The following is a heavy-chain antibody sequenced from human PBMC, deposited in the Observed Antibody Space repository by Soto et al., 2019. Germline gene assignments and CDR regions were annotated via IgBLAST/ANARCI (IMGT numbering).Heavy chain of an antibody. CDR1: GGSISSYY. CDR2: IYYSGST. J-gene: IGHJ6*02. CDR3: ARWWERLEYYYDGIDV. Sequence: SETLSLSCTVSGGSISSYYWSWIRQPPGKGLEWIGYIYYSGSTNYNPSLKSRVTISVDTSKNQFSLKLSSVTATDTAVYYCARWWERLEYYYDGIDVWGQGTTVTVSS. V-gene: IGHV4-59*08. D-gene: IGHD1-26*01.